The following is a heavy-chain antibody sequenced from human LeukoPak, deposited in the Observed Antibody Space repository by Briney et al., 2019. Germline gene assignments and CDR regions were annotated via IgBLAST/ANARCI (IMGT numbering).Heavy chain of an antibody. D-gene: IGHD6-13*01. CDR3: ARPRLGIAAAGSDY. CDR1: GGSISSSSYY. V-gene: IGHV4-39*01. Sequence: PSETLSLTCTVSGGSISSSSYYWGWVRQPPGRGMEWVGSIYYSGSTYYNPSRKSRVTISVDTSKNQFSLKLSSVTAADTAVYYCARPRLGIAAAGSDYWGQGTLVTVSS. CDR2: IYYSGST. J-gene: IGHJ4*02.